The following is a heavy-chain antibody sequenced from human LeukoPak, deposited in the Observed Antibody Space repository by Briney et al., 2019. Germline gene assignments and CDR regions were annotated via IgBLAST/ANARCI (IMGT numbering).Heavy chain of an antibody. CDR2: ISWNSGSI. CDR1: GFTFDDYA. V-gene: IGHV3-9*01. J-gene: IGHJ1*01. Sequence: PGRSLRLSCAASGFTFDDYAMHWVRQAPGKGLEWVSGISWNSGSIGYADSVKGRFTISRDNAKNSLYLQMNSLRAEDTALYYCAKDLGEQQLNTGFQHWGQGTLVTVSS. CDR3: AKDLGEQQLNTGFQH. D-gene: IGHD6-13*01.